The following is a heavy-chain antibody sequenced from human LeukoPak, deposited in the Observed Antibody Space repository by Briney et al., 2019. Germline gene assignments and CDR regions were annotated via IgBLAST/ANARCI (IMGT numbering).Heavy chain of an antibody. CDR1: GYTFTGYY. D-gene: IGHD2-2*01. Sequence: ASVKVSCKASGYTFTGYYMHWVRQAPGQGLEWMGWINPNSGGTNYAQKLQGRVTMTTDTSTSTAYMELRSLRSDDTAVYYCAREVGYCSSTSCYVTASWFDPWGQGTLVTVSS. CDR2: INPNSGGT. J-gene: IGHJ5*02. CDR3: AREVGYCSSTSCYVTASWFDP. V-gene: IGHV1-2*02.